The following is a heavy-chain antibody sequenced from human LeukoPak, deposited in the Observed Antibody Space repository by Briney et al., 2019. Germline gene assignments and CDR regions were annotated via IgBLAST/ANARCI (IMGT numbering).Heavy chain of an antibody. V-gene: IGHV3-21*01. CDR1: GFTFSSYS. J-gene: IGHJ4*02. CDR2: ISSSSSYI. Sequence: GGSLRLSCAASGFTFSSYSMNWVRQAPGKGLEWVSSISSSSSYIYYADSVKGRFTISRDNAKNSLYLQMNSLRAEDTAVYYCARDPPDYDFWSGSLVEDYWGQGTLVTVSS. CDR3: ARDPPDYDFWSGSLVEDY. D-gene: IGHD3-3*01.